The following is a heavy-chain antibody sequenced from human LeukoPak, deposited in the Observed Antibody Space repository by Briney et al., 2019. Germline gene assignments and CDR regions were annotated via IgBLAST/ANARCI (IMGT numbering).Heavy chain of an antibody. CDR3: ASVIWFGELPYPYGMDV. CDR2: ISSSSSYI. Sequence: GGSLRLSCAASGFTFSSYSMNWVRQAPGKGLEWVSSISSSSSYIYYADSVKGRFTISRDNAKNSLYLQMNSLRAEDTAVYYCASVIWFGELPYPYGMDVWAKGPRSPSP. D-gene: IGHD3-10*01. J-gene: IGHJ6*02. CDR1: GFTFSSYS. V-gene: IGHV3-21*01.